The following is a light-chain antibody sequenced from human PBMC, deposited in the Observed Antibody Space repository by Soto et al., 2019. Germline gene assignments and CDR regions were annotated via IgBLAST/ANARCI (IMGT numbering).Light chain of an antibody. Sequence: QSALTQPASVSGSPGQSITISCTGTSSDVGGYNSVSWYRQYPGKAPKLIIFDVTDRPSGISTRFSGSKSGNTASLTISGLQAEDEAVFYCNSYTSSSTTVFGTGTKLTVL. J-gene: IGLJ1*01. V-gene: IGLV2-14*01. CDR3: NSYTSSSTTV. CDR1: SSDVGGYNS. CDR2: DVT.